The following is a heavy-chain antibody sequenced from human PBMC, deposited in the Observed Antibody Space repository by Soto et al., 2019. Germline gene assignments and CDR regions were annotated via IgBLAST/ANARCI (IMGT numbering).Heavy chain of an antibody. J-gene: IGHJ3*02. D-gene: IGHD3-22*01. CDR2: ISGSGGST. CDR3: AKGEGYYYDSSGPGDAFDI. Sequence: EVQLLESGGGLVQPGGSLRLSCAASGFTFSSYAMSWVRQAPGKGLEWVSAISGSGGSTYYADSVKGRFTISRENSKNTLYLQMNSLRAEDTAVYYCAKGEGYYYDSSGPGDAFDIWGQGTMVTVSS. CDR1: GFTFSSYA. V-gene: IGHV3-23*01.